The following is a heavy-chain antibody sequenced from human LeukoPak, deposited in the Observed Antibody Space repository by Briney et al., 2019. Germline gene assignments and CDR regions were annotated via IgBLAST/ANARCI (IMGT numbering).Heavy chain of an antibody. CDR3: ARGRWLQALYYSDY. Sequence: GGSLRLSCAASGFTFSSYWMTWVRQAPGNGLESVASIKQDGSEKYYVDSEKGRFTISRDNAKNSLHLQMNSLRAEDTAVYYCARGRWLQALYYSDYWGQGTLVTVSS. CDR1: GFTFSSYW. J-gene: IGHJ4*02. V-gene: IGHV3-7*04. D-gene: IGHD5-24*01. CDR2: IKQDGSEK.